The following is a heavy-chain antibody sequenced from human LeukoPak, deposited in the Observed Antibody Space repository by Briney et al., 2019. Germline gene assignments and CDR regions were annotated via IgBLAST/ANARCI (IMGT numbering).Heavy chain of an antibody. V-gene: IGHV3-48*01. CDR2: ISSSSSTI. D-gene: IGHD5-12*01. CDR3: ARDGLRYAFDY. J-gene: IGHJ4*02. Sequence: SGGSLRLSCAASGFTFSSYNMNWVRQAPGKGLEWVSYISSSSSTIYYADSVKGRFTISRDNAKNSLYLQMNSLRAEDTAVYYCARDGLRYAFDYWGQGTLVTVSS. CDR1: GFTFSSYN.